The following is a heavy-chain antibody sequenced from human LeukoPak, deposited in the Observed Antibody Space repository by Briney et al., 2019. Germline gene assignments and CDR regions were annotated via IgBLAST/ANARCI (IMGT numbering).Heavy chain of an antibody. Sequence: PSETLSLTCTVSGGSISSYYWSWIRQPPGKGLEWIGSIYYSGSTYYNPSLKSRVTISVDTSKNQFSLKLSSVTAADTAVYYCAREPSGTLDYWGQGTLVTVSS. V-gene: IGHV4-39*02. J-gene: IGHJ4*02. CDR3: AREPSGTLDY. CDR1: GGSISSYY. D-gene: IGHD1-26*01. CDR2: IYYSGST.